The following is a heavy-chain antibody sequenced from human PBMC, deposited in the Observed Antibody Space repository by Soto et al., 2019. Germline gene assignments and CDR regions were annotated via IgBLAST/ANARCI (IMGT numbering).Heavy chain of an antibody. J-gene: IGHJ4*02. V-gene: IGHV3-15*07. CDR3: TTGSGLGIAVAGDFDY. CDR2: IKSKTDGGTT. D-gene: IGHD6-19*01. CDR1: GFTFSNAW. Sequence: PGGSLRLSCAAPGFTFSNAWMNCFRQAPGKGLERVGRIKSKTDGGTTDYAAPVKGRFTISRDDSKNTLYLQMNSLKTEDTAVYYCTTGSGLGIAVAGDFDYWGQGTLVTVSS.